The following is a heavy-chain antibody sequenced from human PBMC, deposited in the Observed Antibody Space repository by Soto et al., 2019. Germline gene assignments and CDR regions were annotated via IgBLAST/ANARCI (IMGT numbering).Heavy chain of an antibody. CDR3: ARVATGVTPGLFDY. Sequence: GGSLRLSCAASGFTFSSYAMHWVRQAPGKGLEWVAVISYDGSNKYYADSVKGRFTISRDNSKNTLYLQMNSLRAEDTAVYYCARVATGVTPGLFDYWGQGTQVTVSS. V-gene: IGHV3-30-3*01. J-gene: IGHJ4*02. D-gene: IGHD1-26*01. CDR1: GFTFSSYA. CDR2: ISYDGSNK.